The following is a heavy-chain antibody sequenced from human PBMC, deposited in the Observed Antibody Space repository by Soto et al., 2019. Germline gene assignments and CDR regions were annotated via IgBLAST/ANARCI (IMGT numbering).Heavy chain of an antibody. CDR2: ISGSGRNT. CDR1: GFTFSNYA. D-gene: IGHD3-10*01. J-gene: IGHJ6*02. V-gene: IGHV3-23*01. CDR3: AKGLNGSGSFTSYYHYDIDV. Sequence: EVQMLESGGGLVHPGGSLRLSCAASGFTFSNYAMNWVRQAPGKGLEGVSSISGSGRNTYYADSVKGRLTISRDSSKNTLYLQMISLRIEDTGVYYCAKGLNGSGSFTSYYHYDIDVWGQGTTVTVS.